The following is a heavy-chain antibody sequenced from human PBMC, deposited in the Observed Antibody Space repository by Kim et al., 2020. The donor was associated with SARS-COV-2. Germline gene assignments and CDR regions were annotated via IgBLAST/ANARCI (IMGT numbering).Heavy chain of an antibody. J-gene: IGHJ4*02. CDR2: IIPILGIA. CDR3: ASYSSSSRGGRDY. D-gene: IGHD6-6*01. V-gene: IGHV1-69*04. CDR1: GGTFSSYA. Sequence: SVKVSCKASGGTFSSYAISWVRQAPGQGLEWMGRIIPILGIANYAQKFQGRVTITADKSTSTAYMELSSLRSEDTAVYYCASYSSSSRGGRDYWGQGTLVTVSS.